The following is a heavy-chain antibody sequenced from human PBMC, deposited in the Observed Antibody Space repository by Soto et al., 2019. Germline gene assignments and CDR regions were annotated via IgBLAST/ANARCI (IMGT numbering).Heavy chain of an antibody. CDR2: IYYSGST. D-gene: IGHD3-10*01. CDR3: ARGQLLLPAPYGMDV. V-gene: IGHV4-31*03. CDR1: GGSISSGGYY. J-gene: IGHJ6*02. Sequence: TLSLTCTVSGGSISSGGYYWSWIRQHPGKGLEWIGYIYYSGSTYYNPSLKSRVTISVDTSKNQFSLKLSSVTAADTAVYYCARGQLLLPAPYGMDVWGQGTTVTVSS.